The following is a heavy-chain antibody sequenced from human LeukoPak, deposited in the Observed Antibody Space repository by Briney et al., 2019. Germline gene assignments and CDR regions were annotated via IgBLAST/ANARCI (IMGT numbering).Heavy chain of an antibody. Sequence: SETLSLTCTVYGGSISSYYWSWIRQPPGKGLEWIGYIYYSGSTNYNPSLKSRVTISVDTSKNQFSLKLSSVTAADTAVYYCARLREGGSYFDYWGQGTLVTVSS. V-gene: IGHV4-59*01. D-gene: IGHD1-26*01. CDR1: GGSISSYY. J-gene: IGHJ4*02. CDR3: ARLREGGSYFDY. CDR2: IYYSGST.